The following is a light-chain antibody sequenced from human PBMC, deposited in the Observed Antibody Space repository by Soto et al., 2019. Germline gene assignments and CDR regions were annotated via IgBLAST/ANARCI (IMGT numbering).Light chain of an antibody. CDR1: QSISSY. CDR3: QQGYSSPPT. V-gene: IGKV1-39*01. CDR2: AAS. Sequence: DIQMTQSPSSLSASVGDRVTITCRASQSISSYLNWYQQKPGKAPKLLIYAASSLQSGVPSRFSGSGSGTDFTLTISRLKHEDFATYYCQQGYSSPPTFGQGNKLEIK. J-gene: IGKJ2*01.